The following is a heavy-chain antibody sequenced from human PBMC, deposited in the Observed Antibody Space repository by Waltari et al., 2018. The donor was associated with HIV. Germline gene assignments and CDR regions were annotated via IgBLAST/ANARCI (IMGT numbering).Heavy chain of an antibody. J-gene: IGHJ2*01. Sequence: QVQLVQSGAEVKKPGSSVTVSCKASAGTFNNYAITRVRQAPGQGLEWMGGIIPVFGTTNYAQKFQGRRTIIADESTSTGYMGLSSLRSEDTAVYYCARMATVVDWYFDLWGRGTLVTVSS. D-gene: IGHD2-15*01. CDR2: IIPVFGTT. V-gene: IGHV1-69*01. CDR3: ARMATVVDWYFDL. CDR1: AGTFNNYA.